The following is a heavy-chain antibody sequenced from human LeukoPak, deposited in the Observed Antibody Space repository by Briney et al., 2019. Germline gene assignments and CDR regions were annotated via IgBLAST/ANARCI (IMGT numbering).Heavy chain of an antibody. CDR3: ARDRPSSIAARFDY. J-gene: IGHJ4*02. V-gene: IGHV3-74*01. Sequence: GGSLRLSCAASGFTFRSYWMHWVRQAPGKGLVWVSRINSDGSSTSYADSVKGRFTISRDNDKNTLYLQMNSMRAEDTAVYYCARDRPSSIAARFDYWGQGTLVTVSS. D-gene: IGHD6-6*01. CDR1: GFTFRSYW. CDR2: INSDGSST.